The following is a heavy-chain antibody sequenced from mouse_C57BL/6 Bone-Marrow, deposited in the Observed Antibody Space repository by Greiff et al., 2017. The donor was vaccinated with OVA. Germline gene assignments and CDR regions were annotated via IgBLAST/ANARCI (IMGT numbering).Heavy chain of an antibody. Sequence: EVQLQESGAELVRPGASVKLSCTASGFNIKDDYMHWVKQRPEQGLEWIGWIDPENGDTEYASKFQGKATITADTSSKTAYLQLSSLTSEDTAVYSWVSYDSTGNYAMDYWGQGTTVTVSS. CDR1: GFNIKDDY. J-gene: IGHJ4*01. CDR2: IDPENGDT. V-gene: IGHV14-4*01. CDR3: VSYDSTGNYAMDY. D-gene: IGHD2-5*01.